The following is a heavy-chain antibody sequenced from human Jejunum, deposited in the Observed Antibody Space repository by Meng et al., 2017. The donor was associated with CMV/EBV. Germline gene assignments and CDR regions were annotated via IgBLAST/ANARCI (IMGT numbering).Heavy chain of an antibody. CDR1: GFTFSVYT. J-gene: IGHJ4*02. V-gene: IGHV3-21*01. Sequence: SGFTFSVYTMNWVRQAPGKGLEWVSSISDSGTNTYHADSVKGRFTVSRDNAKNSLYLQMHSLRPEDTAVYYCARNFPGWTVSLHDYWGQGTLVTVSS. D-gene: IGHD1-14*01. CDR3: ARNFPGWTVSLHDY. CDR2: ISDSGTNT.